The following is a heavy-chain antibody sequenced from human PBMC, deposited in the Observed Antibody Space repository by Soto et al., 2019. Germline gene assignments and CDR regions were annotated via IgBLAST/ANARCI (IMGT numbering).Heavy chain of an antibody. Sequence: QVQLQQWGAGLLKPSETLSLTCAVYGGSFSGYYWSWIRQPPGKGLEWIGEINHSGSTNYNPSLKSRVTISVDTSKNQFSLKLSSVTAADTAVYYCARARRGYCSSTSCYAKVYFDYWGQGTLVTVSS. J-gene: IGHJ4*02. D-gene: IGHD2-2*03. CDR2: INHSGST. V-gene: IGHV4-34*01. CDR1: GGSFSGYY. CDR3: ARARRGYCSSTSCYAKVYFDY.